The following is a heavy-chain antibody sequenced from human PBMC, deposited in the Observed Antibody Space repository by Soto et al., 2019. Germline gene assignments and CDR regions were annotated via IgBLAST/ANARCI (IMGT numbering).Heavy chain of an antibody. CDR1: GGTFTSYA. CDR3: ARVGTRAWSFYYGMDV. Sequence: QVQLVQSGAEVKKPGSSVKVSCKASGGTFTSYAISWVRQAPGQGLEWMGAILPILGTTKHAQKFQGRVTITADESMSTAYMELSSLRSEDTAIYYCARVGTRAWSFYYGMDVWGQGTTVTVSS. V-gene: IGHV1-69*01. CDR2: ILPILGTT. J-gene: IGHJ6*02. D-gene: IGHD1-26*01.